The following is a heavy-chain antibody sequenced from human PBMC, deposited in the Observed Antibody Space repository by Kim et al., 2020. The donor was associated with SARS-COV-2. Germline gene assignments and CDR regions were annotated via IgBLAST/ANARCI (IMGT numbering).Heavy chain of an antibody. V-gene: IGHV1-69*13. CDR1: GGTFSSYA. CDR2: IIPIFGTA. Sequence: SVKVSCKASGGTFSSYAISWVRQAPGQGLEWMGGIIPIFGTANYAQKFQGRVTITADESTSTAYMELSSLRSEDTAVYYCARDLAAAGPHTLGIYYLDDNWFDPWGQGTLVTVSS. J-gene: IGHJ5*02. CDR3: ARDLAAAGPHTLGIYYLDDNWFDP. D-gene: IGHD6-13*01.